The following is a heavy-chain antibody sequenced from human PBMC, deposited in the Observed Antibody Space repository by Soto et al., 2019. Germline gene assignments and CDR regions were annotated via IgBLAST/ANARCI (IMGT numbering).Heavy chain of an antibody. Sequence: QVQLQESGPGLVKPSQTLSLTCTVSGGSISSGGNYWSWVRQHPGKGLEWIGYIHYRGSTYYNPSLKIRVTRSVDTSNNQFDLKLSSVTAADTAVYYCERGYCRSTSCYSNLRWFDPWGQGTLVTVSS. D-gene: IGHD2-2*01. J-gene: IGHJ5*02. V-gene: IGHV4-31*03. CDR3: ERGYCRSTSCYSNLRWFDP. CDR2: IHYRGST. CDR1: GGSISSGGNY.